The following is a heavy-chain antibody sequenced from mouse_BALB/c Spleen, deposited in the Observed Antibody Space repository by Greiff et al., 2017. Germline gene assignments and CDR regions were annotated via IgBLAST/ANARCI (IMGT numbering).Heavy chain of an antibody. Sequence: EVKLVESGGGLVQPGGSMKLSCVASGFTFSNYWMNWVRQSPEKGLEWVAEIRLKSNNYATHYAESVKGRFTISSDDSKSSVYLQMNNLRAEDTGIYYCTPEGYYAMDYWGQGTSVTVSS. CDR3: TPEGYYAMDY. J-gene: IGHJ4*01. CDR1: GFTFSNYW. CDR2: IRLKSNNYAT. V-gene: IGHV6-6*02.